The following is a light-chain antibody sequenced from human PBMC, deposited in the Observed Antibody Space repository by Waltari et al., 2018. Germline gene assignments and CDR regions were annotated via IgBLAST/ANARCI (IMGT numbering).Light chain of an antibody. CDR1: QTISGSW. Sequence: VLTQSPGSLSLSPGERATLSCRASQTISGSWLTLYQQKPGQAPRLLIYGASGRATAIPDRFSGSGSGTDFTLTISRLGPEDFAVYYCQQYDGSSVTCGGGTKVEIK. J-gene: IGKJ4*01. CDR3: QQYDGSSVT. CDR2: GAS. V-gene: IGKV3-20*01.